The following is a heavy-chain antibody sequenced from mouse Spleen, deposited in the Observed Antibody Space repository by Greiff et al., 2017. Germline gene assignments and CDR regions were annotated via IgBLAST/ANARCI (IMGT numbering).Heavy chain of an antibody. J-gene: IGHJ2*01. CDR1: GFTFSDYG. CDR2: ISSGGSYT. D-gene: IGHD3-2*01. Sequence: EVQLVESGGGLVKPGGSLKLSCAASGFTFSDYGMHWVRQAPEKGLEWVATISSGGSYTYYPDSVKGRFTISRDNAKNTLYLQMSSLRSEDTAMYYCARHGQLGPYFDYWGQGTTLTVSS. V-gene: IGHV5-6*01. CDR3: ARHGQLGPYFDY.